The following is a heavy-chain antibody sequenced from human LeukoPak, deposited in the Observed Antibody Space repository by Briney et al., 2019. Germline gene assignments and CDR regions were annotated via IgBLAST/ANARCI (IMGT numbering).Heavy chain of an antibody. CDR2: INNDGSAS. Sequence: GGSLRLSCAASGFAFHSHWMHWVRQGPGKGLMWVSRINNDGSASHYADSVKRRFTTSRDNPKNTLYLQMNSLTADDSAVYFCARVVGDTTSYYYPLDVWRRATTVTVSS. CDR3: ARVVGDTTSYYYPLDV. D-gene: IGHD3-16*01. J-gene: IGHJ6*01. V-gene: IGHV3-74*01. CDR1: GFAFHSHW.